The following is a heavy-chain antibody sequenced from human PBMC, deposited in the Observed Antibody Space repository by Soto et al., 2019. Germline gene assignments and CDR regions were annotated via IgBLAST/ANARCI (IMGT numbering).Heavy chain of an antibody. CDR1: GFTFTNYA. CDR3: AKSGSQIIYYYGMDV. Sequence: PGGSLRLSCAASGFTFTNYAMNWVRQAPGEGLEWVSGIGGGGGSAYYADSVKGRFTISRDISKNTLYLQMNSLRADDTAAYYCAKSGSQIIYYYGMDVWGQGTTVTVSS. CDR2: IGGGGGSA. V-gene: IGHV3-23*01. D-gene: IGHD1-26*01. J-gene: IGHJ6*02.